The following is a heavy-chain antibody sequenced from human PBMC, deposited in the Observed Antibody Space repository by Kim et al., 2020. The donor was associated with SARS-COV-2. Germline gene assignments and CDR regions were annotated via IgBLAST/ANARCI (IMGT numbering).Heavy chain of an antibody. CDR2: ISTSASTI. J-gene: IGHJ4*02. CDR1: GFTFSSYE. Sequence: GGSLRLSCAASGFTFSSYEMNWVRQAPGKGLEWVSYISTSASTIYYADSVKGRFTISRDNAKNSLYLQMNSLRAEDTAVYYCARVKSGSYFDYWGQGTLVTVSS. CDR3: ARVKSGSYFDY. D-gene: IGHD1-26*01. V-gene: IGHV3-48*03.